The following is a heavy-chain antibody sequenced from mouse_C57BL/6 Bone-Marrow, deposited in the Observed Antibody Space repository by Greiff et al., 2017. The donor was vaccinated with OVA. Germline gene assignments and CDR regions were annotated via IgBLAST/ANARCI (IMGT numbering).Heavy chain of an antibody. Sequence: VQVVESGAELMKPGASVKLSCKATGYTFTGYWIEWVKQRHGHGLEWIGAILSGSGSTNYNEKFKGTATVTADTSSNTAYMQLSSLTTEYSAIYFCARWYSNYSLCAYWGQGTLVTVSA. D-gene: IGHD2-5*01. CDR1: GYTFTGYW. CDR3: ARWYSNYSLCAY. V-gene: IGHV1-9*01. CDR2: ILSGSGST. J-gene: IGHJ3*01.